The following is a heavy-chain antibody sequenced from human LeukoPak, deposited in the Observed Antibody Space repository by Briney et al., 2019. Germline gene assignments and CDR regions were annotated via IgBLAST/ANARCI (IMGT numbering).Heavy chain of an antibody. V-gene: IGHV4-4*07. J-gene: IGHJ4*02. CDR2: MYNGGTT. Sequence: SETLSLTCTVSGASISGSISGGPSYWNWIRQPAGKGLEWIGRMYNGGTTINYTPPPQTRPPISVDTSNHQFSLNVTSVTAADTAVYYCARSTNRLDSWGQGTLVTVSS. D-gene: IGHD1-14*01. CDR1: GASISGSISGGPSY. CDR3: ARSTNRLDS.